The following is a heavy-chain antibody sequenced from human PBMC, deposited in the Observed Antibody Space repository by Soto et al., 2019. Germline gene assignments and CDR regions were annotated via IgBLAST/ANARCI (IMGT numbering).Heavy chain of an antibody. CDR3: ASVAVAGTRWFDP. J-gene: IGHJ5*02. CDR1: GGSFSGYY. CDR2: INHSGST. Sequence: QVQLQQWGAGLLKPSETLSLTCAVYGGSFSGYYWSWIRQPPGKGLEWIGEINHSGSTNYNPSLKSRVTISVDTSKNQFSLKLSSVTAADTAVYYCASVAVAGTRWFDPWGQGTLVTVSS. D-gene: IGHD6-19*01. V-gene: IGHV4-34*01.